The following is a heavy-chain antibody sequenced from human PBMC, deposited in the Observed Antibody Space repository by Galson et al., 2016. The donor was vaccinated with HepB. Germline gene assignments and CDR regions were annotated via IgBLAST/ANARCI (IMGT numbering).Heavy chain of an antibody. V-gene: IGHV3-64D*09. CDR3: VKTGVTPTTNFDY. Sequence: SLRLSCAASGFTFSNYAMHWVRQAPGKGLESVSVVSHNGGSTYYADSVKGRFTVSRDNSENTLYLQMSSLRAEDTALYYCVKTGVTPTTNFDYWGQGTLVIVSS. J-gene: IGHJ4*02. D-gene: IGHD2-8*02. CDR2: VSHNGGST. CDR1: GFTFSNYA.